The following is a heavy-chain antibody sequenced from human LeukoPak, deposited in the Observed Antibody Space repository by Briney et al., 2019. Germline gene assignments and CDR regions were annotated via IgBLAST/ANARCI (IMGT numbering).Heavy chain of an antibody. V-gene: IGHV4-4*07. CDR3: ASERVVPAAMGARPAYYYMDV. CDR2: IYTSGST. Sequence: SETLSLNCTVSGGSISSYYWSWIRQPAGKGLEWIGRIYTSGSTNYNPSLKSRVTMSVDTSKNQFSLKLSSVTAADTAVYYCASERVVPAAMGARPAYYYMDVWGKGTTVTVSS. CDR1: GGSISSYY. D-gene: IGHD2-2*01. J-gene: IGHJ6*03.